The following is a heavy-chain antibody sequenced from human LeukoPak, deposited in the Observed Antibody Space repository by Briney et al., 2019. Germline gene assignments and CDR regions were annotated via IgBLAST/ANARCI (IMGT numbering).Heavy chain of an antibody. Sequence: GGSLRLSCAGSGFTFSSYVMHWVRQAPGKGLEWVAVISYDGNIKNYADALKGRFIISRDNAKNSLYLQMNSLRTEDTALYYCAKEDADLTFDYWGQGTLVTVSS. CDR1: GFTFSSYV. CDR2: ISYDGNIK. CDR3: AKEDADLTFDY. J-gene: IGHJ4*02. V-gene: IGHV3-30-3*01.